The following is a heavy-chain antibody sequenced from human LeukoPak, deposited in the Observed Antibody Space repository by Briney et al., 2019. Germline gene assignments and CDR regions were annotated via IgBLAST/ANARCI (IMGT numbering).Heavy chain of an antibody. CDR1: GFTFSSYA. V-gene: IGHV3-15*01. CDR3: TTDGGSTGYYGRSDY. D-gene: IGHD3-22*01. Sequence: GGSLRLSCAASGFTFSSYAMSWVRQTPGKGLEWVGRIKSKADAGTTDYAAPVKGRFTISRDDSKNTLYLQMNSLKTEDTAVYYCTTDGGSTGYYGRSDYWGQGTLVTVSS. CDR2: IKSKADAGTT. J-gene: IGHJ4*02.